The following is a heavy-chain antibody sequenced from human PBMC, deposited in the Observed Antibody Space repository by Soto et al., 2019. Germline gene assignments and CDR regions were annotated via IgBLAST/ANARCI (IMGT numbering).Heavy chain of an antibody. D-gene: IGHD3-3*01. CDR3: ARVSRFAALDAFDI. Sequence: AASVKVSCKASGYTFTSYAMHWVRQAPGQRLEWMGWINAGNGNTKYSQKFQGRVTITRDTSASTAYMELSSLRSEDTAVYYCARVSRFAALDAFDIWGQGTMVTVSS. V-gene: IGHV1-3*01. CDR2: INAGNGNT. CDR1: GYTFTSYA. J-gene: IGHJ3*02.